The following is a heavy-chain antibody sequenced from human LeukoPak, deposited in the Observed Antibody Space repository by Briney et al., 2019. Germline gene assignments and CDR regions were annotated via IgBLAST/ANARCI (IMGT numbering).Heavy chain of an antibody. D-gene: IGHD1-26*01. J-gene: IGHJ6*02. CDR1: GSTFSSYE. V-gene: IGHV3-48*03. CDR3: AREDVLLYYYYGMDV. Sequence: GGSLRLSCAASGSTFSSYEMNWVRQAPGKGLEWVSYISSSGSTIYYADSVKGRFTISRDNAENSLYLQMNSLRAENTAVYYCAREDVLLYYYYGMDVWGQGTTVTVSS. CDR2: ISSSGSTI.